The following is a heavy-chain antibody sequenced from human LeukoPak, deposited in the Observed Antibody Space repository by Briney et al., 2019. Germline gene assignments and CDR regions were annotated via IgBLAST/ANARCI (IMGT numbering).Heavy chain of an antibody. D-gene: IGHD4-11*01. J-gene: IGHJ5*02. V-gene: IGHV3-7*03. CDR2: IKQDGSEK. Sequence: GGSLRLSCAASGFTFSSYWMSWVRQAPGKGLEWVANIKQDGSEKYYVDSVKGRFTIPRDNAKNSLYLQMNSLRAEDTAVYYCARDRGLHWFDPWGQGTLVTVSS. CDR3: ARDRGLHWFDP. CDR1: GFTFSSYW.